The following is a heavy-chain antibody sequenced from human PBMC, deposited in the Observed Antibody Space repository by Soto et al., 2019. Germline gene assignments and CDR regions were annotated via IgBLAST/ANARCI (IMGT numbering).Heavy chain of an antibody. CDR1: GFTFSSYA. V-gene: IGHV3-23*01. D-gene: IGHD5-18*01. Sequence: EVQLLESGGGLVQPGGSLRLSCAASGFTFSSYAMSWVRQAPGKGLERVSAISGSGGSTYYADSVKSRFTISRDNSKNTLYLQMNSLRAEDTAVYYCAKALNTAMGPHDYGMDVWGQGTTVTVSS. J-gene: IGHJ6*02. CDR3: AKALNTAMGPHDYGMDV. CDR2: ISGSGGST.